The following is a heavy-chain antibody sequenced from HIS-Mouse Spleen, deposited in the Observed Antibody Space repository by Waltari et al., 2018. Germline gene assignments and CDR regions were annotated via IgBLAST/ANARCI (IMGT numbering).Heavy chain of an antibody. V-gene: IGHV3-49*03. Sequence: EVQLVESGGGLVQPGRSLRLSCTASGFTFGDYAMSWFRQAPGKGLEWVGVIRSKAYGGTTEYAASVKGRFTISRDDSKSIAYLQMNSLKTEDTAVYYCTREGIAAAGTILFDYWGQGTLVTVSS. CDR2: IRSKAYGGTT. J-gene: IGHJ4*02. CDR1: GFTFGDYA. D-gene: IGHD6-13*01. CDR3: TREGIAAAGTILFDY.